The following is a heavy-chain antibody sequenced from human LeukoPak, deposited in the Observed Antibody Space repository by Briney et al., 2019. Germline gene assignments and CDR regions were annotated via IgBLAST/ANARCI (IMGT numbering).Heavy chain of an antibody. J-gene: IGHJ4*02. V-gene: IGHV1-18*01. D-gene: IGHD3-16*02. CDR2: ISAYNGNT. Sequence: ASVKVSCKAFGYTFTSYGISWVRQAPGQGLEWVGWISAYNGNTNYAQKLQGRVTMTTDTSTSTAYMELRSLRSDDTAVYYCARDRASYDYVWGSYPYFDYWGQGTLVTVSS. CDR3: ARDRASYDYVWGSYPYFDY. CDR1: GYTFTSYG.